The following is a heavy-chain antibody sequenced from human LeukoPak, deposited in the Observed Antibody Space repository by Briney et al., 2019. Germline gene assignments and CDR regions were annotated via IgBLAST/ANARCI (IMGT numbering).Heavy chain of an antibody. CDR1: GFTFSSYA. CDR2: ISYDGSNK. J-gene: IGHJ4*02. Sequence: GRSLRLSCAASGFTFSSYAMHGVRQAPDKGLEGGADISYDGSNKCYADSVKGQFTIPRDKSKHTLYLQMKSLRAEDTAVYYCARAYYYDSIPGYWGQGTPVTVLS. CDR3: ARAYYYDSIPGY. D-gene: IGHD3-22*01. V-gene: IGHV3-30*04.